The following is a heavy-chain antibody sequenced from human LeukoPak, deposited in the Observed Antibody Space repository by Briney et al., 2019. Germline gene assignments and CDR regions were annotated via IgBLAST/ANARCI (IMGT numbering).Heavy chain of an antibody. J-gene: IGHJ3*02. V-gene: IGHV4-39*07. Sequence: PSETLSLTCTVSGGSISSSSYYWGWIRQPPGKGLEWIGSIYYSGSTYYNPSLKSRVTISVDTSKNQFSLKLSSVTAADTAVYYCARVGAVTMIVVAISDAFDIWGQETMVTVSS. D-gene: IGHD3-22*01. CDR1: GGSISSSSYY. CDR3: ARVGAVTMIVVAISDAFDI. CDR2: IYYSGST.